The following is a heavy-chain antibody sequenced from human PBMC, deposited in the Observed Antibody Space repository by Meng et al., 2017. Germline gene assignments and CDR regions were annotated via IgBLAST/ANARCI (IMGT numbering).Heavy chain of an antibody. CDR2: IIPIFGTA. CDR3: AREIAAAYCGGDCYL. CDR1: GGTFSSYA. Sequence: QVQLVQSGAEVKKPGSSVDVSCKASGGTFSSYAISWVRQAPGQGLEWMGGIIPIFGTANYAQKFQGRVAITADESTSTAYMELSSLRSEDTAVYYCAREIAAAYCGGDCYLWGQGTLVTVSS. D-gene: IGHD2-21*02. V-gene: IGHV1-69*01. J-gene: IGHJ5*02.